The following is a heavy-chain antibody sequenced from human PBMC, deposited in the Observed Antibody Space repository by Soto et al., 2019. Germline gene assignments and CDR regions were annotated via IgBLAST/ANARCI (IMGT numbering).Heavy chain of an antibody. J-gene: IGHJ4*02. V-gene: IGHV3-30-3*01. CDR3: ARGGRGYSSSSRY. CDR2: ISYDGSNK. Sequence: QVQLVESGGGVVRPGRSLRLSCAASGFTFSSYAMHWVRQAPGKGLEWVAVISYDGSNKYYADSVKGRFTISRDNSKNTLYLQMNSLRAEDTAVYYCARGGRGYSSSSRYWGQGTLVTVSS. D-gene: IGHD6-13*01. CDR1: GFTFSSYA.